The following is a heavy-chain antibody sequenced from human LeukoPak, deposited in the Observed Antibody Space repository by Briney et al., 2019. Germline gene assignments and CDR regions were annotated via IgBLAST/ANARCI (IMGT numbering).Heavy chain of an antibody. D-gene: IGHD1-1*01. V-gene: IGHV3-30*02. Sequence: PGGSLRLSCAASGFTFSGSAMHWVRQTPGKGLEWMAFIWSDGSRRFYADSVKGRFTISRDDSKDALYLEMDSLRAEDTAIYYCAKDKGTLYFDYWGQGALVTVSS. CDR1: GFTFSGSA. CDR3: AKDKGTLYFDY. J-gene: IGHJ4*02. CDR2: IWSDGSRR.